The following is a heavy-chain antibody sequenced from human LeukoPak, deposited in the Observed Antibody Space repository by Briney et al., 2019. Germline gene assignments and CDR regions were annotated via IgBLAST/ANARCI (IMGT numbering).Heavy chain of an antibody. Sequence: SETLSLTCTVSGGSISIYYWSWIRQPPGKGLEWIGYIYYSGSTNYNPSLKSRVTISVDTSKNQFSLKLSSVTAADTAGYYFWRGEKDIVCGNWFDPWGQGTMVTVSS. CDR1: GGSISIYY. D-gene: IGHD2-15*01. CDR2: IYYSGST. J-gene: IGHJ5*02. V-gene: IGHV4-59*01. CDR3: WRGEKDIVCGNWFDP.